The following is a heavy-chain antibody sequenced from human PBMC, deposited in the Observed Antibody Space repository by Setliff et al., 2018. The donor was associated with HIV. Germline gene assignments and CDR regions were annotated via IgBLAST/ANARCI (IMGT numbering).Heavy chain of an antibody. Sequence: PGGSLRLSCAASGFTVSNDYMSWVRQAPGRGLEWVSVIHSGGSTYYADSVKGRFIISRDNSKNTLYLQMNSLRAEDTAVYYCAREGRVREVGETIQYYNYMDVWGKGTTVTVSS. V-gene: IGHV3-66*01. J-gene: IGHJ6*03. CDR3: AREGRVREVGETIQYYNYMDV. CDR2: IHSGGST. D-gene: IGHD1-26*01. CDR1: GFTVSNDY.